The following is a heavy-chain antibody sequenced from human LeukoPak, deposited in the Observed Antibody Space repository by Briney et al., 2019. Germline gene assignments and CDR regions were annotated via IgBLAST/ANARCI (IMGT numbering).Heavy chain of an antibody. Sequence: GGSLRLSCAASGFTFSAYWMHWVRQAPGKGLVWVSRINTDGSRTTYADSVQGRFTISRDTAKNTLFLQMNSLRAEDTAVYYCAREAQVGGALQSWGQGILVTVSS. CDR1: GFTFSAYW. J-gene: IGHJ5*02. CDR2: INTDGSRT. CDR3: AREAQVGGALQS. V-gene: IGHV3-74*01. D-gene: IGHD1-26*01.